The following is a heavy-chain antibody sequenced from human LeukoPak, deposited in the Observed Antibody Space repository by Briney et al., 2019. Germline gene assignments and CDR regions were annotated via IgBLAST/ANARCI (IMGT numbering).Heavy chain of an antibody. J-gene: IGHJ4*02. CDR3: ATQEMATIKFDY. CDR2: IYYSGST. CDR1: GGSISSYY. V-gene: IGHV4-59*01. D-gene: IGHD5-24*01. Sequence: SETLSLTCTVSGGSISSYYWSWIRQPPGKGLEWIGYIYYSGSTNYNPSLKSRVTISVGTSKNQFSLKLSSVTAADTAVYYCATQEMATIKFDYWGQGTLVTVSS.